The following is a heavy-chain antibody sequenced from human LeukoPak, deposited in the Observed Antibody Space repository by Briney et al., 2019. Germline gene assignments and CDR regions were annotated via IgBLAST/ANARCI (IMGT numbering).Heavy chain of an antibody. Sequence: SETLSLTCTVSGGSISRSSYYWGWIRQPPGKGLEWIGSIYYSGSTYYNPSLKSRVTISVDTSKNQFSLKLSSVTAADTAVYYCASGGYYYDSSGYHYYFDYWGQGTLVTVSS. CDR3: ASGGYYYDSSGYHYYFDY. D-gene: IGHD3-22*01. J-gene: IGHJ4*02. CDR2: IYYSGST. V-gene: IGHV4-39*01. CDR1: GGSISRSSYY.